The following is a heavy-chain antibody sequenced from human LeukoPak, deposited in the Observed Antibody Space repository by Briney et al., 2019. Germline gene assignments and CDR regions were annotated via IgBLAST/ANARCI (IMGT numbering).Heavy chain of an antibody. J-gene: IGHJ4*02. CDR3: ARDLKGYSTH. CDR1: GFTFSGYS. Sequence: PGGSLRLSCVASGFTFSGYSMNWVRQAPGKGLEWVSSITSTSSYTYQADSVKGRFIISRDNAKNSLYLQMNSLRGEDTAVYYCARDLKGYSTHWGQGTLVTVSS. CDR2: ITSTSSYT. V-gene: IGHV3-21*01. D-gene: IGHD5-12*01.